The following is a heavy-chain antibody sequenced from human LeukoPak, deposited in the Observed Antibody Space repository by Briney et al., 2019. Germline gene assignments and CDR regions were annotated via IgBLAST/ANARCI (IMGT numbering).Heavy chain of an antibody. Sequence: SETLSLTCTVSGGSISCSSYYWGWIRQPPGKGLEWIGSIYYSGSTYYNPSLKSRVTISVDTSKNQFSLKLSSVTAADTAVYYCATVSSSWKVDYWGQGTLVTVSS. D-gene: IGHD6-13*01. V-gene: IGHV4-39*01. J-gene: IGHJ4*02. CDR1: GGSISCSSYY. CDR3: ATVSSSWKVDY. CDR2: IYYSGST.